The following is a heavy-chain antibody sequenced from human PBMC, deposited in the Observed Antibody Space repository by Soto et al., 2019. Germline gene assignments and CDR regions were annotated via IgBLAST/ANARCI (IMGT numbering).Heavy chain of an antibody. CDR1: GFAVSDKY. J-gene: IGHJ6*02. Sequence: GGSLRLSCVASGFAVSDKYMNWVRQAPGKGLEWVSVIYTSGTTYYADSVKGRFTISRDNSKNTLYLQMNSLRAEDTAVYYCAKQRVATIPPYYYYGMDVWGQGTTVTVSS. CDR2: IYTSGTT. V-gene: IGHV3-66*02. D-gene: IGHD5-12*01. CDR3: AKQRVATIPPYYYYGMDV.